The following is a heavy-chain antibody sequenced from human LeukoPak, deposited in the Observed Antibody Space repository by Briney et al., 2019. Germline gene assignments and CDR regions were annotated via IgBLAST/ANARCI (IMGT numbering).Heavy chain of an antibody. CDR2: ISSSSSYT. D-gene: IGHD3-22*01. Sequence: GGSLTLSCAASGFTLSDYYMSWIRQAPGKGLGWVSYISSSSSYTNYADSVKGRCTSSRDSAKNSLCLQMNSLRAEDTAVYYCARVYYYDSSGYYQAAGYFQHWGEGTLVTVSA. V-gene: IGHV3-11*06. J-gene: IGHJ1*01. CDR1: GFTLSDYY. CDR3: ARVYYYDSSGYYQAAGYFQH.